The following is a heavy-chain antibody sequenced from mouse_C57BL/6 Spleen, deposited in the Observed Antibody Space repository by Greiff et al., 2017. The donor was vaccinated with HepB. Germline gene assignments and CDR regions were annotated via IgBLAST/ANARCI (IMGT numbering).Heavy chain of an antibody. J-gene: IGHJ2*01. CDR1: GYTFTDYY. D-gene: IGHD2-3*01. CDR2: INPYNGGT. CDR3: AIGRLLPPSFDY. Sequence: EVQLQQSGPVLVKPGASVKMSCKASGYTFTDYYMNWVKQSHGKSLEWIGVINPYNGGTSYNQKFKGKATLTVDKSSSTAYMELNSLTSEDSAVYYCAIGRLLPPSFDYWGQGTTLTVSS. V-gene: IGHV1-19*01.